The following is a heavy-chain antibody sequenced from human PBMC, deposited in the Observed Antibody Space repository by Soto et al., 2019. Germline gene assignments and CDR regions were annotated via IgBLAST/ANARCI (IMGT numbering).Heavy chain of an antibody. CDR3: ARVIMSSYSGNYPPRYYFDY. CDR1: GFSLSRYG. CDR2: LWSDGIKT. J-gene: IGHJ4*02. Sequence: GGSLRLSCTASGFSLSRYGLHWVRQASGKGLEWVAGLWSDGIKTSYTDSVKGRVTMSVVTSKNQFSLKVNSVTAADTAIYYCARVIMSSYSGNYPPRYYFDYWGQGTLVTVSS. V-gene: IGHV3-30*19. D-gene: IGHD1-26*01.